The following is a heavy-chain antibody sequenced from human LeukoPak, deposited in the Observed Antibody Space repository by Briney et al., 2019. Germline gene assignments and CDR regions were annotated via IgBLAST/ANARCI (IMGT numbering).Heavy chain of an antibody. Sequence: SETLSLTCTVSGGSISSYYWSWIRQLPGKGLEWIGYIYYSGSTNYNPSLKSRVTISVDTSKNQFSLKLSSVTAAGTAVYYCASSPVVVPAAIYYYGMDVWGQGTTVTVSS. CDR2: IYYSGST. V-gene: IGHV4-59*01. D-gene: IGHD2-2*01. J-gene: IGHJ6*02. CDR3: ASSPVVVPAAIYYYGMDV. CDR1: GGSISSYY.